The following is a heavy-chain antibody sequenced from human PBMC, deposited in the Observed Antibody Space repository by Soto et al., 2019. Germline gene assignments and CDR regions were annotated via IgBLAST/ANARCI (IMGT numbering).Heavy chain of an antibody. CDR2: LSGSGGST. Sequence: PGGSLRLSCAASGFSFSTYAMSWVRQAPGKGLEWVSALSGSGGSTYYADSVKGRFTISRDNSKNTVYLQMNSLRADDTAVYFCGKGSSTPPNWFGPWGKGTLVTVSS. CDR3: GKGSSTPPNWFGP. J-gene: IGHJ5*02. V-gene: IGHV3-23*01. CDR1: GFSFSTYA.